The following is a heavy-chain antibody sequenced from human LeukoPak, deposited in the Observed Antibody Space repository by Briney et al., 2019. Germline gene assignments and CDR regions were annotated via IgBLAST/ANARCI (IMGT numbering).Heavy chain of an antibody. CDR1: GFTFSSYW. CDR3: ASSRDGHNYMNY. J-gene: IGHJ4*02. Sequence: GGSLRLSCAASGFTFSSYWMHWVRQAPGKGLVWVSRINGDGTTTSYADSVKGRFTISRDSAKNTLYLQMNSLRAEDTAVYYCASSRDGHNYMNYWGQGTLVTVSS. CDR2: INGDGTTT. V-gene: IGHV3-74*01. D-gene: IGHD5-24*01.